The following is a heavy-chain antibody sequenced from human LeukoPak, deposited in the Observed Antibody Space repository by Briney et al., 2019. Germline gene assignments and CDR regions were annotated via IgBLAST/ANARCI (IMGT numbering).Heavy chain of an antibody. V-gene: IGHV1-18*01. CDR3: ARGFGGPLDY. Sequence: ASVKVSCKASGGTFSSYAISWVRQAPGQGLEWMGWISAYNGNTNYAQKLQGRVTMTTDTSTTTAYMELRRLRSDDTAVYYCARGFGGPLDYWGQGTLVTVSS. CDR1: GGTFSSYA. J-gene: IGHJ4*02. D-gene: IGHD3-10*01. CDR2: ISAYNGNT.